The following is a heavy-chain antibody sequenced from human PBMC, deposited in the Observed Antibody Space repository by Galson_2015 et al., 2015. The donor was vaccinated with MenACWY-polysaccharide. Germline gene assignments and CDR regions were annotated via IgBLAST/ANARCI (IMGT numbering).Heavy chain of an antibody. D-gene: IGHD5-18*01. CDR3: TRVVRRKYSYSDY. CDR2: MNPNSGST. V-gene: IGHV1-8*01. J-gene: IGHJ4*02. Sequence: SVKVSCKASGYTFTSYDINWVRQATGQGLEWMGWMNPNSGSTGYAQKFQGRVTMTRDTSISTAYMELRSLRYEDTAVYYCTRVVRRKYSYSDYWGQGTLVSVSS. CDR1: GYTFTSYD.